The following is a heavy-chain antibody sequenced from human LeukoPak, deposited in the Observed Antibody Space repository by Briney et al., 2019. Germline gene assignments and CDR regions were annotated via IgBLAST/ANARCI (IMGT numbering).Heavy chain of an antibody. D-gene: IGHD3-10*01. CDR3: AKDLAYYYGSEKPGYFDY. CDR1: GFTFSSYG. J-gene: IGHJ4*02. CDR2: ISGSGGST. Sequence: SGGSLRLSCAASGFTFSSYGMSWVRQAPGKGLEWVSAISGSGGSTYYADSVKGRFTISRDNSKNTLYLQMNSLRAEDTAVYYCAKDLAYYYGSEKPGYFDYWGQGTLVTVSS. V-gene: IGHV3-23*01.